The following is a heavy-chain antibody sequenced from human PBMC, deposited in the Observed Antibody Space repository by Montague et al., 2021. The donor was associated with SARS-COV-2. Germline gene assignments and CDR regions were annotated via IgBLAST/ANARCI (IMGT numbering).Heavy chain of an antibody. CDR1: GVNFRSYV. CDR3: ASQDYDTLTGFRYHYYGMDV. V-gene: IGHV3-23*03. CDR2: IYSDESHT. J-gene: IGHJ6*02. Sequence: SLSLSFSASGVNFRSYVMSWVRQVPGKGLEWVSGIYSDESHTNYAGSVKGRFTISRDNSKNMVYLEMSHLRAEDTAVYYCASQDYDTLTGFRYHYYGMDVWGQGTTVTVSS. D-gene: IGHD3-9*01.